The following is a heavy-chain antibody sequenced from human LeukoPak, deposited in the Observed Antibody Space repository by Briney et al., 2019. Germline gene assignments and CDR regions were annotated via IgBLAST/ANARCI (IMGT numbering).Heavy chain of an antibody. CDR3: ARDCSAGNCYSYI. Sequence: ASVKVSCKASGYTFSSYGISWVRQAPGQGLEWLGWINAYNGNTNYAQNFQGRVTMTTDTSTSTAYTELRSLRSDDTAVYYCARDCSAGNCYSYIWGQGTLVTVSS. V-gene: IGHV1-18*01. CDR1: GYTFSSYG. D-gene: IGHD2-15*01. J-gene: IGHJ4*02. CDR2: INAYNGNT.